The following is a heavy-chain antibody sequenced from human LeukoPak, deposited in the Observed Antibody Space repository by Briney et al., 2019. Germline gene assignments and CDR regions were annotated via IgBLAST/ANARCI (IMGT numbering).Heavy chain of an antibody. D-gene: IGHD3-22*01. CDR3: AGSAYYRDFDY. CDR2: ISSTGSTI. CDR1: GFTFSSYW. J-gene: IGHJ4*02. Sequence: GGSLRLSCAASGFTFSSYWMNWVRQAPGKGLEWVSYISSTGSTIYYADSVKGRFTISRDNAKNSLSLQMNSLRAEDTAVYYCAGSAYYRDFDYWGQGTLVTVSS. V-gene: IGHV3-48*03.